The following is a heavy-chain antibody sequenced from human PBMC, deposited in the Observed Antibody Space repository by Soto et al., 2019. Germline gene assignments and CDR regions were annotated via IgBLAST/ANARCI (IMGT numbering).Heavy chain of an antibody. D-gene: IGHD2-2*01. J-gene: IGHJ4*02. CDR3: ARDVRGYCSSTSCSIFDY. CDR1: GGSISSGGYY. CDR2: IYYSGST. Sequence: SETLSLTCTVSGGSISSGGYYWSWIRQHPGKGLEWIGYIYYSGSTYYNPSLKSRVTISVDTSKNQLSLKLSSVTAADTAVYYCARDVRGYCSSTSCSIFDYWGQGTLVTVSS. V-gene: IGHV4-31*03.